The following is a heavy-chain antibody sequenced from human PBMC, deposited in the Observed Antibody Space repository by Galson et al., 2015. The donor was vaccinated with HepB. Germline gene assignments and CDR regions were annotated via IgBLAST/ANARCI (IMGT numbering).Heavy chain of an antibody. CDR2: IRSKANNYAT. D-gene: IGHD1-26*01. CDR3: ARGRGTGYFDY. CDR1: GFTFSASG. J-gene: IGHJ4*02. V-gene: IGHV3-73*01. Sequence: SLRLSCAASGFTFSASGMHWVRQASGKGLEWVGRIRSKANNYATAYAASVKGRFTVSRDHAKNSLYLQMNSLRDEDTAVYYCARGRGTGYFDYWGQGTLVTVSS.